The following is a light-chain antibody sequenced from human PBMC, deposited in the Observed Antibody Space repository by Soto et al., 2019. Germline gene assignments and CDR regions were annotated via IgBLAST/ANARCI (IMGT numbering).Light chain of an antibody. V-gene: IGKV3-15*01. CDR2: GAS. J-gene: IGKJ1*01. CDR1: QSVSSN. Sequence: EIVMTQSPATLSASPGERATLSCRASQSVSSNLAWYQQKPGQAPRLLLYGASTRATGIPARFSGSGTGTEFTLTISRLQSEDFAVYFCQQYNNWPPWTFGQGTKVEIK. CDR3: QQYNNWPPWT.